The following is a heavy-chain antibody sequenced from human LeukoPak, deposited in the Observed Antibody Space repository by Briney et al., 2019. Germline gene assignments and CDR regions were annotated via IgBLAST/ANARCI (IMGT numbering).Heavy chain of an antibody. CDR3: ARQILDCSGGSCYYYYGMDV. CDR1: GGTFSSYA. J-gene: IGHJ6*02. D-gene: IGHD2-15*01. CDR2: IIPIFGTA. V-gene: IGHV1-69*13. Sequence: ASVKVSCKASGGTFSSYAISWVRQAPGQGLEWMGGIIPIFGTANYAQKFQGRVTITADESTSTAYMELSSLRSEDTAVYYCARQILDCSGGSCYYYYGMDVWGQGTTVTVSS.